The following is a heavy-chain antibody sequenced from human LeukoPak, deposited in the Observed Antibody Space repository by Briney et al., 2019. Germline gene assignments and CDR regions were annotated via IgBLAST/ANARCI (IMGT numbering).Heavy chain of an antibody. CDR2: ISGSGGST. CDR3: AKIIAAAGTFDY. CDR1: GFTFSSYG. D-gene: IGHD6-13*01. Sequence: GGSLRLSCAASGFTFSSYGMSWVRQAPGKGLEWVSAISGSGGSTYYADSVKGRFTISRDNSKNTLYLQMNSLRAEDTAVYYCAKIIAAAGTFDYWGQGTLVTVSS. J-gene: IGHJ4*02. V-gene: IGHV3-23*01.